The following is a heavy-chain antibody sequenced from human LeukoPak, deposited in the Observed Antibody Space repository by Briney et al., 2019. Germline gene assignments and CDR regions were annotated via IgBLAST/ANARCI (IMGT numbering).Heavy chain of an antibody. Sequence: GGSLRLSCAASGFTFSSYEMNWVRQAPGKGLAWVSYISSSGSTIYYADSVKGRFTISRDNAKNTLYLQMNSLRAEDTAVYYCARALGYSYGFNYYYYGMDVWGQGTTVTVSS. CDR1: GFTFSSYE. D-gene: IGHD5-18*01. CDR3: ARALGYSYGFNYYYYGMDV. J-gene: IGHJ6*02. CDR2: ISSSGSTI. V-gene: IGHV3-48*03.